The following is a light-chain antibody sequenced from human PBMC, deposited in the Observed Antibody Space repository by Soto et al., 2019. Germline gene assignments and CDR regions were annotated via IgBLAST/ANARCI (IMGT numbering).Light chain of an antibody. CDR3: SSYTGSTPFF. CDR2: DVS. V-gene: IGLV2-14*03. CDR1: SSDVGGYNY. J-gene: IGLJ1*01. Sequence: HSALTQPGSGSGSPGQSLTISCTGTSSDVGGYNYVSWYQHHPGKAPKLMIYDVSNRPSGVPYRFSGSKSGSTASLTISGLLAKNEADSYSSSYTGSTPFFFGPGPRSPS.